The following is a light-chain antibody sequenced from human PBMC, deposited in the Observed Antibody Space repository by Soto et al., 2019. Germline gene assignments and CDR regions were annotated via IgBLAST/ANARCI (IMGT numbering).Light chain of an antibody. J-gene: IGLJ1*01. Sequence: QSVLTQPASVSWSPGQSITISCTGTSSDVGGYNYVSWYQQHPGKAHKLMIYDVSNRPSGVSNRFSGSKSGNTASLTISGLQAEDEADYYCSSYTSSSTSYVFGTGTKVTVL. V-gene: IGLV2-14*01. CDR2: DVS. CDR3: SSYTSSSTSYV. CDR1: SSDVGGYNY.